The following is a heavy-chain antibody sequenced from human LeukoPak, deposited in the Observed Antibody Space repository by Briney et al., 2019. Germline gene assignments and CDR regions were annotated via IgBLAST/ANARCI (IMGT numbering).Heavy chain of an antibody. CDR2: INPSGGST. CDR1: GGTFSSYA. J-gene: IGHJ6*02. Sequence: ASVTVSCKASGGTFSSYAISWVRQAPGQGLEWMGIINPSGGSTSYAQKFQGRVTMTRDTSTSTVYMELSSLRSEDTAVYYCAREPFVDTAMVDYYYYGMDVWGQGTTVTVSS. D-gene: IGHD5-18*01. CDR3: AREPFVDTAMVDYYYYGMDV. V-gene: IGHV1-46*01.